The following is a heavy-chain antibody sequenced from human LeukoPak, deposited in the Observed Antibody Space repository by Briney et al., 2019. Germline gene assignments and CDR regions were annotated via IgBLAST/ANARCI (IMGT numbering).Heavy chain of an antibody. CDR3: ARDPYSGSYGADYYYYMDV. Sequence: GGSLRLSCAASGFTFSRYGMHWVRQAPGKGLEWVTAISYDGSNKYYADSVKGRFTISRDNAKSSLYLQMNSLRAEDTAVYYCARDPYSGSYGADYYYYMDVWGKGTTVTISS. CDR1: GFTFSRYG. CDR2: ISYDGSNK. V-gene: IGHV3-30*14. J-gene: IGHJ6*03. D-gene: IGHD1-26*01.